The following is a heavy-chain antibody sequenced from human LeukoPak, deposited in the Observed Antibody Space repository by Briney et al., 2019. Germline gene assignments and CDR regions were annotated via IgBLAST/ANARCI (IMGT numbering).Heavy chain of an antibody. Sequence: GGSLRISCAASGFTFDDYAMHWVRQAPGKGLEWVSGISWSSGSIGYADSVKGRFTISRDNAKNSLYLQMNSLRAEDTALYYCAKDISIAVAGTSTLDHWGQGTLVTVSS. J-gene: IGHJ4*02. CDR2: ISWSSGSI. D-gene: IGHD6-19*01. CDR1: GFTFDDYA. V-gene: IGHV3-9*01. CDR3: AKDISIAVAGTSTLDH.